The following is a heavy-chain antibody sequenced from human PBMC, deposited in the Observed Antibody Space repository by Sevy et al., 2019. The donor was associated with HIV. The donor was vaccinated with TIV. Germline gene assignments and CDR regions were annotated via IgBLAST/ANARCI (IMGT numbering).Heavy chain of an antibody. CDR1: GFTFSSYA. J-gene: IGHJ4*02. Sequence: GGSLRLSCAASGFTFSSYAMSWVRQAPGKGLEWVSAISGSGGSTYYADSVKGRFTISRDNSKNTLYLQMNSLRAEDTAVYYCPKVQGPSDFWSGYSNDYWGQGTLVTVSS. CDR2: ISGSGGST. CDR3: PKVQGPSDFWSGYSNDY. V-gene: IGHV3-23*01. D-gene: IGHD3-3*01.